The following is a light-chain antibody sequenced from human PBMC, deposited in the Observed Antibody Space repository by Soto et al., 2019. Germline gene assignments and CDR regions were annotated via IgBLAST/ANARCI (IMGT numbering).Light chain of an antibody. V-gene: IGLV1-44*01. CDR1: RSNIGINT. J-gene: IGLJ1*01. CDR3: ATWEDSLTAYG. CDR2: LSD. Sequence: QSVLTQPPSASETPGQRVTISCSGSRSNIGINTVNWYQQLPGPSPSLLIYLSDQRPSGVPDRFSGSKSGTSASLDISGLQSEDKDDSSCATWEDSLTAYGFGTGTKVTVL.